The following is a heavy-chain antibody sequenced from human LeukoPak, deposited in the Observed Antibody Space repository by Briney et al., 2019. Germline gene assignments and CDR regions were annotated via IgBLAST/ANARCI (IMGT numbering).Heavy chain of an antibody. J-gene: IGHJ4*02. Sequence: GGSLRLFCAASGFTFSSYNMNWVRQAPGKGLEWISYITTSIDIISYADSVKGRFTTSRDNAKNSLYLQMDSLRDEDTAVYYCVRDHNYYFGYWGQGILVTVSA. CDR1: GFTFSSYN. CDR2: ITTSIDII. V-gene: IGHV3-48*02. CDR3: VRDHNYYFGY.